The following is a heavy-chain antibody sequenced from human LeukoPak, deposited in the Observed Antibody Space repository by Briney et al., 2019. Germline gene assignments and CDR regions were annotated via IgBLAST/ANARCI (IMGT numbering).Heavy chain of an antibody. J-gene: IGHJ2*01. V-gene: IGHV4-39*07. D-gene: IGHD6-19*01. CDR1: GGSISSSSYY. Sequence: PSETLSLTCTVSGGSISSSSYYWGWIRQPPGKGLEWIGSIYYSGSTYHNPSLRSRVTISVDTSKDQFSLKLSSVTAADTAVYYCASNGIAVAGYWYFDLWGRGTLVTVSS. CDR3: ASNGIAVAGYWYFDL. CDR2: IYYSGST.